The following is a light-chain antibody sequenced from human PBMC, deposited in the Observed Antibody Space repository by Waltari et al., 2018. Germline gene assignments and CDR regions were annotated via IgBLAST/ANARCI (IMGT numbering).Light chain of an antibody. CDR1: ALPKKF. V-gene: IGLV3-10*01. J-gene: IGLJ3*02. CDR3: YSTDNSGHGV. Sequence: SYELTQPPSVSMSPGQTARITCSGEALPKKFASWFQQKSGQAPVLVMYEDNKRPSGIPEKVSGSGSGTVVTLTISGAQLEDEADYYCYSTDNSGHGVFGGGTKVTVL. CDR2: EDN.